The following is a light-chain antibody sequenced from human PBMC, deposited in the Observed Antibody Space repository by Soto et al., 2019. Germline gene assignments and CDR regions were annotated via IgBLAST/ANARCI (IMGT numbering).Light chain of an antibody. CDR3: GPWNSSLSAFV. CDR2: ENN. J-gene: IGLJ1*01. CDR1: SFNIGNNY. Sequence: QSVLAQPPSVSAAPGQKVTISCSGSSFNIGNNYVSWYQQLPGTAPKLLIYENNKRPSGILDRFSGSKSGTSATLGITGLQTGDEADYYCGPWNSSLSAFVFGTGTKVTVL. V-gene: IGLV1-51*02.